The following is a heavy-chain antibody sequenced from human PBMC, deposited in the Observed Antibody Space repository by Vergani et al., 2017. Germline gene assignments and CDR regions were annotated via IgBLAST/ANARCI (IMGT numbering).Heavy chain of an antibody. J-gene: IGHJ4*02. CDR2: IINTGDST. CDR1: GFTFSSYA. V-gene: IGHV3-23*01. D-gene: IGHD5-24*01. CDR3: GRGSDNYN. Sequence: EVQLLVSGGGLVQPGGSLRLPCAASGFTFSSYAMGWVRQAPGKGLEWVSSIINTGDSTHYADSVKGRFTISRDNSKNTLYLQMNSLRVEDTAVYYCGRGSDNYNWGQGTLVTVSS.